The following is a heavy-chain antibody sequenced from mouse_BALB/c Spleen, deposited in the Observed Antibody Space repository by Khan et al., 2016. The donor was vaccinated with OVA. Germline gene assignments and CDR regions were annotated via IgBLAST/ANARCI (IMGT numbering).Heavy chain of an antibody. J-gene: IGHJ1*01. V-gene: IGHV5-17*02. CDR2: ISSGSSTI. CDR1: GFTFSSFG. Sequence: EVKLVESGGGLVQPGGSRKLSCAASGFTFSSFGMHWVRQAPKKGLEWVAYISSGSSTIYYVDTVKGRFTIPRDNPKNTLFLQMTSLRSEDTAMYYCARSGSNFHWYFDVWGAGTSVTVSS. CDR3: ARSGSNFHWYFDV. D-gene: IGHD2-5*01.